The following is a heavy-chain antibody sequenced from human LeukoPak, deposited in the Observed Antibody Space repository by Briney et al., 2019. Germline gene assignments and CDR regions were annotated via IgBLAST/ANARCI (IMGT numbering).Heavy chain of an antibody. Sequence: PSETLSLTCAVSGGSISSSNWWSWVRQPPGKGLEWIGEIYHSGSTNYNPSLKSRVTMSVDKSKNQFSLKLSSVTAADTAVYYCARYYDFWSGYYSWGQGTLVTVSS. D-gene: IGHD3-3*01. CDR3: ARYYDFWSGYYS. CDR2: IYHSGST. CDR1: GGSISSSNW. V-gene: IGHV4-4*02. J-gene: IGHJ4*02.